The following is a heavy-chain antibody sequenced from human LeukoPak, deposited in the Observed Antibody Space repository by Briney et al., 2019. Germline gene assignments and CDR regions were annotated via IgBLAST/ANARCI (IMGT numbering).Heavy chain of an antibody. CDR1: GFTFSSYA. V-gene: IGHV3-23*01. CDR3: AKLPYFDWLSYFDY. Sequence: GGSLRLSCAASGFTFSSYAMSWARQAPGKGLEWVSAISGSGGSTYYADSVKGRFTISRDNSKNTLYLQMNSLRAEDTAVYYCAKLPYFDWLSYFDYWGQGTLVTVSS. D-gene: IGHD3-9*01. J-gene: IGHJ4*02. CDR2: ISGSGGST.